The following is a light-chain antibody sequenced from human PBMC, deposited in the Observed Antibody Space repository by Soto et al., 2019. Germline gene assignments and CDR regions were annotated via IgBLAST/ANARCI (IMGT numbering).Light chain of an antibody. CDR1: QSVSSNF. Sequence: DIVLTQSPVTLSLSPGERATLSCRASQSVSSNFLAWYQQKPGQAPRLLIYGASNRATGIPDRFSGSGSGTDFTLTISRLEPEDFAVYYCKQYGSSGTCGQGTKGDIK. CDR2: GAS. CDR3: KQYGSSGT. V-gene: IGKV3-20*01. J-gene: IGKJ1*01.